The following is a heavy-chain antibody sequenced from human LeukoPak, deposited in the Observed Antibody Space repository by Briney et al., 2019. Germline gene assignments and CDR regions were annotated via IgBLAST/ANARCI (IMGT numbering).Heavy chain of an antibody. D-gene: IGHD5-12*01. J-gene: IGHJ4*02. CDR3: ARGGGYRGYDHFDY. Sequence: GRSLRLSCAASGFTFSSYAMHWVRQAPGKGLEWVAVISYDGSNKYYADSVKGRFTISRDNSKNTLYLQMNSLRAEDTAVYYCARGGGYRGYDHFDYWGRGTLVTVSS. CDR1: GFTFSSYA. V-gene: IGHV3-30*01. CDR2: ISYDGSNK.